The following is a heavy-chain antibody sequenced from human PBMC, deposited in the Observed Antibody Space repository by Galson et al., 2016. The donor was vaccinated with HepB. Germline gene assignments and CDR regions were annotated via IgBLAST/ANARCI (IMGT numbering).Heavy chain of an antibody. Sequence: SVKVSCKASGYTFSSYAMHWVRQAPGQRLEWMGWINGANGNTKYAQTFQGRVTITRDTSASTAYMELSSLRSEDTAVYYCVRDLRRLVAGIDYWGQGTLVTVSS. CDR2: INGANGNT. D-gene: IGHD2-2*01. J-gene: IGHJ4*02. V-gene: IGHV1-3*01. CDR1: GYTFSSYA. CDR3: VRDLRRLVAGIDY.